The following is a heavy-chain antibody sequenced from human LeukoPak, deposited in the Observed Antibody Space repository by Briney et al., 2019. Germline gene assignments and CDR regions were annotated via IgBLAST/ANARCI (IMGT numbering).Heavy chain of an antibody. CDR2: ISWDGGST. V-gene: IGHV3-43D*03. CDR3: ATGGYLVDS. D-gene: IGHD1-1*01. Sequence: GGSLRLSCAASGFTFDDYAMHWVRQAPGKGLEWVSLISWDGGSTYYADSVKGRFTISRDNSKNSLYLQMNSLRAEDTALYYCATGGYLVDSWGKGTLVTVSS. J-gene: IGHJ4*02. CDR1: GFTFDDYA.